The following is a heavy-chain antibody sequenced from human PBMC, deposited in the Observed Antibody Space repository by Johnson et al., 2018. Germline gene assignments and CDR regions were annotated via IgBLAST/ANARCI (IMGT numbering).Heavy chain of an antibody. J-gene: IGHJ6*02. CDR3: AKEEMAYYYYGMDV. CDR1: GFTVSSNY. D-gene: IGHD5-24*01. CDR2: ISYDGSNK. V-gene: IGHV3-30*18. Sequence: QVQLVESGGGVVQPGRSLRLSCAASGFTVSSNYMSWVRQAPGKGLEWVAVISYDGSNKYYADSVKGRFTISRDNSKNTLYLQMNSLRAEDTAVYYCAKEEMAYYYYGMDVWGQGTTVTVSS.